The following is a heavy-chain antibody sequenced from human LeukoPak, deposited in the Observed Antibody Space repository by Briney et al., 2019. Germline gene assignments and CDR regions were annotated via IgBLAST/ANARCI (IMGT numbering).Heavy chain of an antibody. CDR1: GGSISTYY. D-gene: IGHD3-22*01. CDR3: ARGTYYYDSSGTRTQRFDY. V-gene: IGHV4-59*01. J-gene: IGHJ4*02. CDR2: IYYSGST. Sequence: SETLSLTCTVSGGSISTYYWSWIRQSPGKGLEWIGYIYYSGSTNYNPSLKSRVTISVDTSKNQFSLKLSSVTAADTAVYYCARGTYYYDSSGTRTQRFDYWGQGTLVTVSS.